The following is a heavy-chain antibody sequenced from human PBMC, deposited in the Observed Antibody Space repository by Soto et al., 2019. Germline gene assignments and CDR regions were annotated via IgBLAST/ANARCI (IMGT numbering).Heavy chain of an antibody. Sequence: HPGGSLRLSCAASGFTFSSYAMSWVRQAPGKGLEWVSAISGSGGSTYYADSVKGRFTISRDNSKNTLYLQMNSLRAEDTAVYYCATAVGGYCSSTSCSFHYYYMDVWGKGTTVTVSS. D-gene: IGHD2-2*01. CDR2: ISGSGGST. CDR1: GFTFSSYA. J-gene: IGHJ6*03. V-gene: IGHV3-23*01. CDR3: ATAVGGYCSSTSCSFHYYYMDV.